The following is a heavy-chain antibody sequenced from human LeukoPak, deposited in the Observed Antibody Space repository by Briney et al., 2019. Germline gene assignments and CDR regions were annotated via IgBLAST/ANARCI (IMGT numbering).Heavy chain of an antibody. D-gene: IGHD6-19*01. CDR3: ARVSGWNPLQAAHLDY. V-gene: IGHV4-38-2*01. Sequence: GSLRLSCAASGFTFSDYYMSWIRQPPGKGLEWIGSSYYSGSTYYNPSLKSRVTISVDTSKNQFSLKLSSVTAADTAVYYCARVSGWNPLQAAHLDYWGQGALVTVSS. CDR1: GFTFSDYY. CDR2: SYYSGST. J-gene: IGHJ4*02.